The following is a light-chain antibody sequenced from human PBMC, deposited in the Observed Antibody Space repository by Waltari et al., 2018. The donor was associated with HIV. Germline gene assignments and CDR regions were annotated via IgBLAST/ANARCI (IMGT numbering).Light chain of an antibody. Sequence: QSVLTQPPSVSAAPGQKVTISCSGSTSIIGNNFVSWYQQFPGTAPKHRIYENNKRPSGIPDRFSGSRSGTSATLGITGLQTGDEAEYYCGTWDNSLSAWVFGGGTKVTVL. CDR2: ENN. V-gene: IGLV1-51*01. CDR3: GTWDNSLSAWV. J-gene: IGLJ3*02. CDR1: TSIIGNNF.